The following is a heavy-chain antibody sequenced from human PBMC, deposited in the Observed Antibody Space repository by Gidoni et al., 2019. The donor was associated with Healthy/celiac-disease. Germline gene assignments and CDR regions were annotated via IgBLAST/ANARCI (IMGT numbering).Heavy chain of an antibody. CDR3: AKERQGYCSGGSCPFDI. CDR1: GFTFDDYA. Sequence: EVQLVESGGGLVQPGRSLSLSCAASGFTFDDYAMHWVRQAPGKGLEWVSGISWNSGSIGYADSVKGRFTISRDNAKNSLYLQMNSLRAEDTALYYCAKERQGYCSGGSCPFDIWGQGTMVTVSS. CDR2: ISWNSGSI. D-gene: IGHD2-15*01. J-gene: IGHJ3*02. V-gene: IGHV3-9*01.